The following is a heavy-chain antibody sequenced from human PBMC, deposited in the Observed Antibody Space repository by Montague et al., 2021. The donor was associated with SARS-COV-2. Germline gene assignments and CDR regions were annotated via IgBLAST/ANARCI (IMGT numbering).Heavy chain of an antibody. CDR3: ARGNWEKVTGTTSDYLYYFDR. D-gene: IGHD1-7*01. Sequence: CAISGDSVSSCSVAWNWIRQSPSRGLEWLGRTYYRSRWYDDYAASVKGRITMNPDTAKNHFSLQLNSVTPEDTAVYYCARGNWEKVTGTTSDYLYYFDRWGQGTLVTVSS. CDR1: GDSVSSCSVA. J-gene: IGHJ4*02. V-gene: IGHV6-1*01. CDR2: TYYRSRWYD.